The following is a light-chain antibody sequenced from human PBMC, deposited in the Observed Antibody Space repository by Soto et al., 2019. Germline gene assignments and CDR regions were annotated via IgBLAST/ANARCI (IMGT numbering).Light chain of an antibody. CDR2: AVS. CDR3: SSFTSSTDIV. V-gene: IGLV2-14*01. Sequence: QSALTQPASVSGSPGQSIAISCTGTSSDVGGHNYVSWYQEHPGKAPKLMIYAVSNRPTGISNRFSGSKSGNTASLTISGLQAEDEATYYCSSFTSSTDIVFGGGTKLTVL. CDR1: SSDVGGHNY. J-gene: IGLJ2*01.